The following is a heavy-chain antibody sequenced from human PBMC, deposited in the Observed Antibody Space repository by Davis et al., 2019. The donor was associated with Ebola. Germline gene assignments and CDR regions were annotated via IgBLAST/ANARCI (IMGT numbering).Heavy chain of an antibody. J-gene: IGHJ4*02. V-gene: IGHV3-21*01. Sequence: GGSLRLSCAASGFTFDDYGMSWVRQAPGKGLEWVSSISSTSSYIYYADSVKGRFTISKDDAKNSLYLQMNSLRAEDTAVYYCARGYGTFDYWGRGTLVTVSA. CDR1: GFTFDDYG. CDR3: ARGYGTFDY. CDR2: ISSTSSYI. D-gene: IGHD4-17*01.